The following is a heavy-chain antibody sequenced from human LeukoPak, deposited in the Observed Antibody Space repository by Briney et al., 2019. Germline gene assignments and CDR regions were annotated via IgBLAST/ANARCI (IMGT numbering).Heavy chain of an antibody. J-gene: IGHJ3*02. CDR3: AGSMFSREAPPPTENAFDI. V-gene: IGHV4-59*12. CDR1: RGSISNYY. D-gene: IGHD3-10*02. CDR2: IYDSGSA. Sequence: SETLPLTCTVSRGSISNYYWNWIRQPPGKGLEWIGYIYDSGSANYNPSLKSRGTISVDTSKNQFSLKLSSVTAADTAVYYCAGSMFSREAPPPTENAFDIWGQGTMVTVSS.